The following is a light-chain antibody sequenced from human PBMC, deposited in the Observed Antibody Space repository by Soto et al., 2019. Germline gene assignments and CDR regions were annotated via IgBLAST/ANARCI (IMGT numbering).Light chain of an antibody. CDR3: QQYHNWPPLT. CDR2: DAS. V-gene: IGKV3-11*01. CDR1: QSIGTS. Sequence: EIVLTQSPATLSLSPGKRATLTCRASQSIGTSLVWYQQKRGQAPRLLIYDASNRAIGIPARFSGSGSGTDFTLTISSLEPEDFAVYYCQQYHNWPPLTFGGGTKVEIK. J-gene: IGKJ4*01.